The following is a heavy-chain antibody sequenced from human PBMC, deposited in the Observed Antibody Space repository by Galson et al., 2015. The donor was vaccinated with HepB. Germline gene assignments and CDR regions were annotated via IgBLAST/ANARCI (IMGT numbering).Heavy chain of an antibody. CDR3: TTSNGMDV. Sequence: GSLRLSCAASGFTFSGYWMHWVRQAPGKGLVWVSAIKSDGRVTFYADSVKGRFTISRDNAKNTLYLQMNSLRAEDTAIYYCTTSNGMDVWGQGTTVTVSS. CDR2: IKSDGRVT. V-gene: IGHV3-74*01. J-gene: IGHJ6*02. CDR1: GFTFSGYW.